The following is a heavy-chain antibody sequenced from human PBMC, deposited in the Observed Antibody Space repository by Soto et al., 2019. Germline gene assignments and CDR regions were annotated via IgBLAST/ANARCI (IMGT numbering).Heavy chain of an antibody. CDR2: IIPNVGTA. V-gene: IGHV1-69*13. CDR1: GATFSSYA. CDR3: ANLGRQLQRGWFDP. Sequence: SVKVSCKASGATFSSYAISWVRQPPGQGHEWMGGIIPNVGTANYAQKVQGRVTMTVDESTDTAYMELSILRSEDTAVYYYANLGRQLQRGWFDPWGEGTLVSVSS. J-gene: IGHJ5*02. D-gene: IGHD4-4*01.